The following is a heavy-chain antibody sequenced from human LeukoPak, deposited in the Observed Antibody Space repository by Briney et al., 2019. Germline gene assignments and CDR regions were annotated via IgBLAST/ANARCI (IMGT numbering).Heavy chain of an antibody. CDR3: ARDFFPTLRFLGI. D-gene: IGHD3-3*01. J-gene: IGHJ3*02. V-gene: IGHV1-18*01. CDR2: IRAYNGNT. Sequence: GASLKVPCKPSGYTFTSSGISWVRQSPGQGLEWMGWIRAYNGNTNHAQKLQGRVTMNTDTSTSTAYMELRSLRSDDTAVYYCARDFFPTLRFLGIWGQGTMVTVSS. CDR1: GYTFTSSG.